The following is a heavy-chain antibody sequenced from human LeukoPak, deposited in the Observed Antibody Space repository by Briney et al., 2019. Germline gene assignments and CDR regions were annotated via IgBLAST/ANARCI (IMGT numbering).Heavy chain of an antibody. D-gene: IGHD1-26*01. J-gene: IGHJ3*01. Sequence: PGGSLRLSCAASGFTFSGSAMHWVRQASGKGLEWVGRIRSKANNYAKTYAASVKGRFTISRDDSKDSAYLQMNSLKTEDTAVYYCARLEGATAFDVWGQGTMVTVSS. CDR2: IRSKANNYAK. CDR1: GFTFSGSA. CDR3: ARLEGATAFDV. V-gene: IGHV3-73*01.